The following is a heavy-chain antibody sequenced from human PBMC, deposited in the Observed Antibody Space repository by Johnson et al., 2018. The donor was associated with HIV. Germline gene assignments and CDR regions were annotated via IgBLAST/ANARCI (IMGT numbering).Heavy chain of an antibody. CDR2: IKQDGSAK. J-gene: IGHJ3*02. CDR1: GFTFSSYW. Sequence: VQLVESGGSLVQPGGSLRLSCAASGFTFSSYWMSWVRQAPGKGLEWVANIKQDGSAKYYADSVKGRFTISRDNAKHSLYLQMNRLRVEDTSLYYCVSGISRIVGDTGALDIWGQGTMVTVSS. CDR3: VSGISRIVGDTGALDI. V-gene: IGHV3-7*01. D-gene: IGHD1-26*01.